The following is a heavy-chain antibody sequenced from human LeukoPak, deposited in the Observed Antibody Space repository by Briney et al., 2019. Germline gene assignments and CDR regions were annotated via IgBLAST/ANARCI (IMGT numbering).Heavy chain of an antibody. J-gene: IGHJ6*03. D-gene: IGHD1-20*01. CDR1: GYSISSGYY. CDR3: ARDRITGATRDYYYYMDV. CDR2: GDTSGST. Sequence: PSETLSLTCTVSGYSISSGYYWGWIRQPAGKGLEWIGRGDTSGSTNYNPSLRGRVTISVDTSKNQISLKMTSVTAADTAVYYCARDRITGATRDYYYYMDVWGKGTTVTVSS. V-gene: IGHV4-61*02.